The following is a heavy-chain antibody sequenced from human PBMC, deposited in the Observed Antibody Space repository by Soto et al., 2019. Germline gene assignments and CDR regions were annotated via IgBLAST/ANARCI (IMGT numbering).Heavy chain of an antibody. Sequence: EVQLVESGGGLVKPGGSLRLSCAASGFTFSSYSMNWVRQAPGKGLEWVSSISSSSSYIYYADSVKGRSTISRDNAKNSLYLQMNSLRAEDTAVYYCARDFSSSWYFDYWGQGTLVTVSS. CDR2: ISSSSSYI. D-gene: IGHD6-13*01. V-gene: IGHV3-21*01. CDR3: ARDFSSSWYFDY. CDR1: GFTFSSYS. J-gene: IGHJ4*02.